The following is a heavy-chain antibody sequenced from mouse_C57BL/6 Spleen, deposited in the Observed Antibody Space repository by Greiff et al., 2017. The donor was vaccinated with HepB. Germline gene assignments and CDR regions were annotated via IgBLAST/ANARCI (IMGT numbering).Heavy chain of an antibody. CDR3: ERPVSTTVVAYYAMDY. V-gene: IGHV1-82*01. Sequence: QVQLQQSGPELVKPGASVKISCKASGYAFSSSWMNWVKQRPGKGLEWIGRFYPGDGDTNYNGKFKGKATLTADKSSSTAYMQLSSLTSEDSAVYICERPVSTTVVAYYAMDYWGQGTSVTVSS. CDR2: FYPGDGDT. J-gene: IGHJ4*01. D-gene: IGHD1-1*01. CDR1: GYAFSSSW.